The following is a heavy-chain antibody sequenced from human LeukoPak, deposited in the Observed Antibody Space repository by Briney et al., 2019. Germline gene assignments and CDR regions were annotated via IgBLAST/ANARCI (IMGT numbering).Heavy chain of an antibody. CDR1: GYTFTSYA. Sequence: ASVKVSCKASGYTFTSYAMNWVRQAPGQGLEWMGWINPNSGGTNYAQKFQGRVTMTRNTSISTAYMELSSLRSEDTAVYYCARGGRGYSGYVLRYWGQGTLVTVSS. CDR3: ARGGRGYSGYVLRY. CDR2: INPNSGGT. J-gene: IGHJ4*02. V-gene: IGHV1-8*02. D-gene: IGHD5-12*01.